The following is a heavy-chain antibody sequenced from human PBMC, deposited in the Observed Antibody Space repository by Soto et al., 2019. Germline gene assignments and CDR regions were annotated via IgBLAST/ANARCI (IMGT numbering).Heavy chain of an antibody. V-gene: IGHV4-30-2*05. CDR1: GGSISSGGYS. Sequence: PSETLSLTCAVSGGSISSGGYSWSWIRQPPGKGLEWIGYIYYSGSTYYNPSLKSRVTISVDTSKNQFSLKLNPMTAADTAVYYCARETYGSGSYSEKVNWFGPWGQGTLVTVSS. CDR3: ARETYGSGSYSEKVNWFGP. J-gene: IGHJ5*02. CDR2: IYYSGST. D-gene: IGHD3-10*01.